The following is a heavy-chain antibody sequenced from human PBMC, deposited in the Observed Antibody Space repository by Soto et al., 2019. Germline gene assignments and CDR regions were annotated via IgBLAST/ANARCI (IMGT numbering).Heavy chain of an antibody. Sequence: NPGGSLRLSCAASGFTFSNAWMSWVRQAPGKGLEWVGRIKSKTDGGTTDYAAPVKGRFTISRDDSKNTLYLQMNSLKTEDTAVYYCTTEWELPARDAFDIWGQGTMVTVSS. CDR1: GFTFSNAW. J-gene: IGHJ3*02. V-gene: IGHV3-15*01. CDR3: TTEWELPARDAFDI. CDR2: IKSKTDGGTT. D-gene: IGHD1-26*01.